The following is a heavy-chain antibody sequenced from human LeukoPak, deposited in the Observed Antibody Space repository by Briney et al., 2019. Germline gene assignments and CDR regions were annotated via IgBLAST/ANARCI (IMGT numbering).Heavy chain of an antibody. Sequence: GGSLRLSCVVSGFTFINYGMSGVRQAPGKGLEWVSTIRASGDRTYYAESVKGRFTMSGDKSKNTLYLQMSNLRAEDTAVYHCAVLAVPAVGYWGQGTLVIVSS. D-gene: IGHD2-15*01. CDR3: AVLAVPAVGY. CDR2: IRASGDRT. V-gene: IGHV3-23*01. CDR1: GFTFINYG. J-gene: IGHJ4*02.